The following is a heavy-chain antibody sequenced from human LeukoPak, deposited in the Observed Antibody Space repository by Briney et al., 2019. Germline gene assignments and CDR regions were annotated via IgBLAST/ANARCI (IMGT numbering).Heavy chain of an antibody. CDR2: IRGSGDST. D-gene: IGHD3-22*01. CDR3: SVNMGSGYRFDY. CDR1: GFPFSAYA. Sequence: GGSLRLSCAASGFPFSAYAMSWVRQAPGKGLEWVSGIRGSGDSTYYAESVKGRFTIYRDNSKNTLYLQMNSLRAEDTAVYYCSVNMGSGYRFDYWGQGTLVTVSS. J-gene: IGHJ4*02. V-gene: IGHV3-23*01.